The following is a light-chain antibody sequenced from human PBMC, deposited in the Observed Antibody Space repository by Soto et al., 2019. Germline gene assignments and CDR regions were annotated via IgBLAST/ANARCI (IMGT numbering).Light chain of an antibody. CDR1: QAIRSW. J-gene: IGKJ1*01. Sequence: DIQMTQCPSTLSGSVGNRVTITWRASQAIRSWLAWYQQKPGKAPKLLIYKASTLKSGVPSRFRGSGSGTEFTLTISSLQPDDFATYYCQHYNRYSEAFGQGTKVDIK. CDR3: QHYNRYSEA. CDR2: KAS. V-gene: IGKV1-5*03.